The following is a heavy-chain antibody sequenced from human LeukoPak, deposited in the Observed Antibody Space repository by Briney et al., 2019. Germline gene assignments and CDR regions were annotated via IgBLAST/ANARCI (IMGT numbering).Heavy chain of an antibody. D-gene: IGHD5-18*01. V-gene: IGHV3-66*01. CDR2: IYSGGST. J-gene: IGHJ4*02. CDR3: ARDSGYSYGYSFDY. Sequence: GGSLRLSCAASGFTVSSNYMSWVRQAPGKALEWVSVIYSGGSTYYADSVKGRFTISRDNSKNTLYLQMNSLRAEDTAVYYCARDSGYSYGYSFDYWGQGTLVTVSS. CDR1: GFTVSSNY.